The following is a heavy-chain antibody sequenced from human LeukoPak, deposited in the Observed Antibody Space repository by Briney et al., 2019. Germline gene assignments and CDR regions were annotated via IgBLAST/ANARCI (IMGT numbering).Heavy chain of an antibody. J-gene: IGHJ6*02. CDR2: IYYSGST. CDR3: ARSIAARRPMRLPGTYGMDV. D-gene: IGHD6-6*01. V-gene: IGHV4-39*01. CDR1: GGSISSYY. Sequence: SETLSLTCTVSGGSISSYYWGWIRQPPGKGLEWIGSIYYSGSTYYNPSLKSRVTISVDTSKNQFSLKLSSVTAADTAVYYCARSIAARRPMRLPGTYGMDVWGQGTTVTVSS.